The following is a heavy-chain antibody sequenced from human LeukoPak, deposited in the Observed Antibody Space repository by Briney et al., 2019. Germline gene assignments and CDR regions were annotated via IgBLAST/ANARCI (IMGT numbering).Heavy chain of an antibody. V-gene: IGHV3-23*01. CDR1: GFVISSYG. CDR2: FSGSGGST. CDR3: AKKGRQLVPGNYFDY. D-gene: IGHD6-13*01. Sequence: TGDSLRISSAASGFVISSYGMNWVRPAAGRVLEWVSGFSGSGGSTFYIDYVKGRFTSFRDNSENTLYLQMNSLRAEDTAVYYCAKKGRQLVPGNYFDYWGQGTLVTVSS. J-gene: IGHJ4*02.